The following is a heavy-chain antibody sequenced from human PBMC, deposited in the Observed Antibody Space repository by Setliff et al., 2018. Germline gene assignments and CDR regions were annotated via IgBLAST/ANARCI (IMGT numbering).Heavy chain of an antibody. CDR1: GGSFSGYY. D-gene: IGHD5-18*01. Sequence: PSETLSLTCAVYGGSFSGYYWSWIRQPPGKGLEWIGEINHSGSTNDNPSLKSRVTMSVDTSKNQFSLKLSSVTAADTSVYYCARDNVDTAMGLSYYYYYYMDVWGKGTTVTVSS. CDR2: INHSGST. J-gene: IGHJ6*03. V-gene: IGHV4-34*01. CDR3: ARDNVDTAMGLSYYYYYYMDV.